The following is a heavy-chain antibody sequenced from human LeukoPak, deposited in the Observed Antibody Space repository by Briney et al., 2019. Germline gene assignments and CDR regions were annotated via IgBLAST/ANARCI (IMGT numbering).Heavy chain of an antibody. J-gene: IGHJ4*02. CDR3: ATYYSDTSARD. V-gene: IGHV1-2*02. CDR1: GHTFTAYY. D-gene: IGHD3-22*01. Sequence: GASVTVSCKASGHTFTAYYMFWVRQAPGQGLEWMGGINPNSGGTNYAPKFQGRVTMTRDTFISTAYMELSGLTSDDTAVYFCATYYSDTSARDWGQGTLVTVSS. CDR2: INPNSGGT.